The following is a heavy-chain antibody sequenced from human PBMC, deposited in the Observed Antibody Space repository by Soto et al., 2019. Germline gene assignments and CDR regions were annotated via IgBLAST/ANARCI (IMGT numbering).Heavy chain of an antibody. V-gene: IGHV3-30-3*01. J-gene: IGHJ4*02. CDR1: GFTFSSYA. CDR2: ISYDGSNK. D-gene: IGHD4-4*01. CDR3: ARSASRNTYFDY. Sequence: QVQLVESGGGVVQPGRSLRLSCAASGFTFSSYAMHWVRQAPGKGLEWVAVISYDGSNKYYADSVKGRFTISRDNSKNTLYLQMNSLRAEDTAVYYCARSASRNTYFDYWGQGTLVTVSS.